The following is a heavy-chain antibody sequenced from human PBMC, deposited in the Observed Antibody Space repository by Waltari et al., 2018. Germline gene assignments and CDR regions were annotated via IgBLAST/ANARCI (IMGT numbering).Heavy chain of an antibody. CDR3: ARGAGLIWFGEADPRRFDY. CDR1: GFPFSPSW. Sequence: EVQLVESGGGLVQPGGSLTLSCAASGFPFSPSWSTAVRQPPGKGLEWVANIRYDGGEKVYVDSVKGRFIVSKDNAKNSLYLQMNSLRAEDTAVYYCARGAGLIWFGEADPRRFDYWGQGTQVTVSS. CDR2: IRYDGGEK. V-gene: IGHV3-7*01. J-gene: IGHJ4*02. D-gene: IGHD3-10*01.